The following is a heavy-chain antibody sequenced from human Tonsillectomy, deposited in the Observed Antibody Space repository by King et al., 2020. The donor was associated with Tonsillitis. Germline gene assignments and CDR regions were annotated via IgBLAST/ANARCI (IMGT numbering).Heavy chain of an antibody. CDR3: AKGSGHSTASDV. J-gene: IGHJ3*01. CDR2: IYWDGSII. D-gene: IGHD5/OR15-5a*01. Sequence: DVQLVESGGGVVQPGGSLRLSCAASGITFDDYTMHWVRQAPGKGLEWVSLIYWDGSIIYYADSVKGRFTISRDNSKDSMYLQMNSLRTEDTALYYCAKGSGHSTASDVWGQGTMVTVSS. V-gene: IGHV3-43*01. CDR1: GITFDDYT.